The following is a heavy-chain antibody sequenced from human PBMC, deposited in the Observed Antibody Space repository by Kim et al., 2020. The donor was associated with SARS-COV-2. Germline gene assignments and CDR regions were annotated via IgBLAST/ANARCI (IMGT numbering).Heavy chain of an antibody. CDR2: ITSKPHGGAT. CDR3: TTRGANDP. V-gene: IGHV3-15*01. D-gene: IGHD1-26*01. CDR1: GLTFSNAW. J-gene: IGHJ5*02. Sequence: GGSLILSCAVSGLTFSNAWMTWVRQAPGKGLQWVARITSKPHGGATDYAAPVKGRFTVSRDDSKNTVYLQMNSLKMEDTAVYYCTTRGANDPWGQGTLVTVSS.